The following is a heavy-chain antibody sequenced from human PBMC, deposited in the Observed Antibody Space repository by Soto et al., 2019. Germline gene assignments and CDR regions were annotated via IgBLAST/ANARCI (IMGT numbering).Heavy chain of an antibody. Sequence: ASVMVSCKASGYTFTGYYMHWVRQAPGQGLEWMGWINPNSGGTNYAQKFQGRVTMTRDTSISTAYMELSRLRSDDTAVYYCASIVATISDYGMDVWGQGTTVTVSS. CDR2: INPNSGGT. D-gene: IGHD5-12*01. J-gene: IGHJ6*02. V-gene: IGHV1-2*02. CDR1: GYTFTGYY. CDR3: ASIVATISDYGMDV.